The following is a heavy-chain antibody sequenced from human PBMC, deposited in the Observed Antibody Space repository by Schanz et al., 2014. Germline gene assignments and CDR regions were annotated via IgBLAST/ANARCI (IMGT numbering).Heavy chain of an antibody. V-gene: IGHV3-7*01. Sequence: EVQLVESGGGLVQPGGSLRLSCAASGFTFGNFFMSWVRQAPGKGLEWVANIKQDGIEKYYVDSVKGRFTISSDNAKNSLYLQMTSLTADDTAVYYCARDKGGYYPFDYWGRGTLVTVSS. CDR2: IKQDGIEK. D-gene: IGHD3-3*01. CDR3: ARDKGGYYPFDY. CDR1: GFTFGNFF. J-gene: IGHJ4*02.